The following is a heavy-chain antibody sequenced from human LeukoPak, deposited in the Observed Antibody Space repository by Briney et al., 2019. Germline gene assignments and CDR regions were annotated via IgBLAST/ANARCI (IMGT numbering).Heavy chain of an antibody. V-gene: IGHV4-59*01. CDR2: IYNSGST. D-gene: IGHD2-21*01. J-gene: IGHJ4*02. Sequence: PSETLSLTCTVSGGSISSFYWSWIRQPPGKGLEWIGNIYNSGSTNYNPSLKSRVTISADTSKNQFPLKLSSVTAADTAVYFCARTPGEWGQGTLVTVSS. CDR1: GGSISSFY. CDR3: ARTPGE.